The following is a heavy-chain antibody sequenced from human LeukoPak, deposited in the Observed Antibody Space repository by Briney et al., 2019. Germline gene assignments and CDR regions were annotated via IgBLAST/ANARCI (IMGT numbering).Heavy chain of an antibody. CDR3: ARGDVVRGVSWFDS. CDR2: IYPGDSDT. D-gene: IGHD2-21*02. J-gene: IGHJ5*01. Sequence: GESLKISCKGSGYTFTSYWIGWVRQMPVKGLEWMGSIYPGDSDTKYSPPFQGQVTISVDKSTNTAYLQWKSLKASDTAMYYCARGDVVRGVSWFDSWAREPWSPSPQ. CDR1: GYTFTSYW. V-gene: IGHV5-51*01.